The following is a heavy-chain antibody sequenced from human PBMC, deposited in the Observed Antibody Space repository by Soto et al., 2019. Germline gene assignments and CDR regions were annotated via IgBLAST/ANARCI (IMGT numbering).Heavy chain of an antibody. CDR1: GFTFSIYA. D-gene: IGHD3-22*01. V-gene: IGHV3-23*01. CDR2: ISGSGGST. J-gene: IGHJ4*02. CDR3: AKDRDYDSSGYYPIDY. Sequence: GGSLRLSCAASGFTFSIYAMSWVRQAPGKGLEWVSAISGSGGSTYYADSVKGRLTISRDNSKNTLYLQMNSLRAEDTAVYYCAKDRDYDSSGYYPIDYWGQGTLVTVSS.